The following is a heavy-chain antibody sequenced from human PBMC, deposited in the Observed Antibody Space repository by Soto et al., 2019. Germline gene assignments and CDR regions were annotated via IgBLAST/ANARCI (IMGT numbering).Heavy chain of an antibody. Sequence: SDTLSLTWTVSGGSISSVDYYWSWIRQPPGKGLEWIGYIYYSGSTYYNPSLKSRVTISVDTSKNQFSLKLSSVTAADTAVYYCARVDYDSSGYWSYYFDYWGQGTLVTVSS. CDR1: GGSISSVDYY. D-gene: IGHD3-22*01. J-gene: IGHJ4*02. V-gene: IGHV4-30-4*02. CDR2: IYYSGST. CDR3: ARVDYDSSGYWSYYFDY.